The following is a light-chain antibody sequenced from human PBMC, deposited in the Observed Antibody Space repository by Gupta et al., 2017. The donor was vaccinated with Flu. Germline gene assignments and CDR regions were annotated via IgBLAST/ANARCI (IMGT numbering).Light chain of an antibody. J-gene: IGKJ2*01. CDR1: QSVLYSSNNKNY. Sequence: SLGERATINCKSSQSVLYSSNNKNYLAWYQQRPGQPPKWLIYWASTRESGVPDRFSGSGSGTDFTLTISSLQAEDVAVYYCQQYYGSPHTFGQGTNLEIK. V-gene: IGKV4-1*01. CDR2: WAS. CDR3: QQYYGSPHT.